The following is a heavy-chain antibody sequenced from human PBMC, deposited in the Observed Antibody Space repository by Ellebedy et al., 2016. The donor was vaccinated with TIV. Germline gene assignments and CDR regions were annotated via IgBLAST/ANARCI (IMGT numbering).Heavy chain of an antibody. CDR3: ARADGYRSGYRAADY. V-gene: IGHV1-18*01. Sequence: ASVKVSCKASGYIFTDYHITWVRQAPGQGLECLGWISAYNGNTNSVQKFQGRVTLTTDPSTSTAYMELRGLRSDDTAVYYCARADGYRSGYRAADYWGQGTLVTVSS. CDR1: GYIFTDYH. CDR2: ISAYNGNT. J-gene: IGHJ4*02. D-gene: IGHD6-19*01.